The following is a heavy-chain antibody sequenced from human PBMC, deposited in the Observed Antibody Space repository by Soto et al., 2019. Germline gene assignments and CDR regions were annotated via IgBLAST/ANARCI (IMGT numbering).Heavy chain of an antibody. J-gene: IGHJ5*02. CDR2: INHSGST. Sequence: PSETLSLTCAVYGGSFSGYYWSWIRQPPGKGLEWIGEINHSGSTNYNPSLKSRVTISVDTSKNQFSLKLSSVTAADTAVYYCARALIVVVPAHQLYNWFDPWGQGTLVTVSS. D-gene: IGHD2-2*01. V-gene: IGHV4-34*01. CDR1: GGSFSGYY. CDR3: ARALIVVVPAHQLYNWFDP.